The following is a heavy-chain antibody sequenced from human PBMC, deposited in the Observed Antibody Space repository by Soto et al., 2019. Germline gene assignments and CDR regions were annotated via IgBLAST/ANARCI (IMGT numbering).Heavy chain of an antibody. Sequence: QVQLVQSGAEVRRPGSSVRVSCKASGGTFSSSTISWVRQAPGQGLEWVGGIPPIFGKANYAQKFQGRVTITADESTSTAYMELSSLRSEDTALYFCARGWGSDSTTYYYAYWGQGTSVTVSS. V-gene: IGHV1-69*01. CDR3: ARGWGSDSTTYYYAY. J-gene: IGHJ1*01. D-gene: IGHD3-22*01. CDR1: GGTFSSST. CDR2: IPPIFGKA.